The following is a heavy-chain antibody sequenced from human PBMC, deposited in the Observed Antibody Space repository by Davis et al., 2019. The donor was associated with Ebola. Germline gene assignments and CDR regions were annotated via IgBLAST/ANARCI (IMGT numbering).Heavy chain of an antibody. CDR3: ARGLWDSYGSGLPKYFDI. V-gene: IGHV3-30-3*01. CDR2: MLHDGYNY. CDR1: GFAFRNYP. Sequence: GESLKISCEGSGFAFRNYPIHWVRQAPGKGLEWVAVMLHDGYNYYYADSVKGRFTISRDNSKNTVYLQMNSLRPEETAVYYCARGLWDSYGSGLPKYFDIWGQGTSVTVAS. J-gene: IGHJ4*02. D-gene: IGHD3-10*01.